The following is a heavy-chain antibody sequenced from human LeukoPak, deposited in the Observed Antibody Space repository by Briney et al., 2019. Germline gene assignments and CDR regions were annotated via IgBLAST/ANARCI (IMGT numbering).Heavy chain of an antibody. Sequence: SETLSLTCTVSGGSISSYYWSWIRQPPGKRLEWIGYIYYSGSTNYNPSLKSRVTISVDTSKNQFSLKLSSVTAADTAVYYCAREVATTKDDAFDIWGQGTMVTVSS. D-gene: IGHD5-24*01. J-gene: IGHJ3*02. CDR2: IYYSGST. CDR1: GGSISSYY. CDR3: AREVATTKDDAFDI. V-gene: IGHV4-59*01.